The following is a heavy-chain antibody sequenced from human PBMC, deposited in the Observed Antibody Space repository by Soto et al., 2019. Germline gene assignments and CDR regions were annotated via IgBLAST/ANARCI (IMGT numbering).Heavy chain of an antibody. CDR1: GGAISSGGYS. CDR2: IYHRGST. Sequence: QLQLQESGSGLVKPSQTLSLTCAVSGGAISSGGYSWSWIRQPPGKGLEWIGYIYHRGSTYYNPSLQSRVTISGDRSKNQFSLKLSSVTAADTAVYYFAAGIAARPLGYWGQGTLVTVSS. V-gene: IGHV4-30-2*01. CDR3: AAGIAARPLGY. D-gene: IGHD6-6*01. J-gene: IGHJ4*02.